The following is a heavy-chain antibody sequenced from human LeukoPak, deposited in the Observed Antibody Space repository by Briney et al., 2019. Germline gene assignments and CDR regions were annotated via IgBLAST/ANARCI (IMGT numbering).Heavy chain of an antibody. CDR1: GYTFTGYY. CDR2: INPNSGGT. J-gene: IGHJ4*02. V-gene: IGHV1-2*02. CDR3: ARVHYRWLAFDY. Sequence: ASVKVSCKASGYTFTGYYMHWVRQAPGQGLEWMGWINPNSGGTNYAQKFQGRVTMTRDTSISAAYMELSRLRSDDTAVYYCARVHYRWLAFDYWGQGTLVTVSS. D-gene: IGHD6-19*01.